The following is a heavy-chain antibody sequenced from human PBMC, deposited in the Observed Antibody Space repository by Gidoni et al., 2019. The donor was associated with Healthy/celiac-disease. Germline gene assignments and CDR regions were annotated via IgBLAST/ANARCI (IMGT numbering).Heavy chain of an antibody. CDR2: IRWNSGSI. Sequence: EVQLVESGGGLLQPGRSLRLSCADSGVTCDDYALHWGRQAPGKGLGWVSGIRWNSGSIGYADSVKGRFTISRDNAKNSLYLQMNSLRAEDTALYYCEKDAYGGWYGGGNFDYWGQGTLVTVSS. J-gene: IGHJ4*02. D-gene: IGHD6-19*01. V-gene: IGHV3-9*01. CDR3: EKDAYGGWYGGGNFDY. CDR1: GVTCDDYA.